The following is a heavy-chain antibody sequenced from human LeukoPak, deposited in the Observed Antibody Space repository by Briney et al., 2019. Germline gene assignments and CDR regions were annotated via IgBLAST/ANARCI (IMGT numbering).Heavy chain of an antibody. J-gene: IGHJ4*02. D-gene: IGHD1-14*01. CDR3: AKTPPSYGR. CDR2: ISGDGATT. CDR1: GFTFDDYA. Sequence: PGGSLILSCAVSGFTFDDYAMHWVRQAPGKGLEWVSLISGDGATTYYADSVKGRFTISRDNSKNSLYLQMNSLRTEDTALYYCAKTPPSYGRWGQGTLVTVSS. V-gene: IGHV3-43*02.